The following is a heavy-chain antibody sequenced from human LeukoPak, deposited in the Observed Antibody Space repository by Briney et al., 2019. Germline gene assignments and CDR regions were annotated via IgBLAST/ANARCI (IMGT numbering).Heavy chain of an antibody. V-gene: IGHV4-34*01. CDR1: GGSFSGYY. CDR3: ARAPLRYFDWLLPDAFDI. Sequence: SETLSLTCAVYGGSFSGYYWSWIRQPPGKGLEWMGEINHSGSTNYNPSLKSRVTISVDTSKNQFSLKLSSVTAADTAVYYCARAPLRYFDWLLPDAFDIWGQGTMVTVSS. CDR2: INHSGST. J-gene: IGHJ3*02. D-gene: IGHD3-9*01.